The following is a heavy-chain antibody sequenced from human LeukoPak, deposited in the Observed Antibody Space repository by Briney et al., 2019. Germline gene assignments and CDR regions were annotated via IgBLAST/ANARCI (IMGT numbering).Heavy chain of an antibody. Sequence: GGSLRLSCAASGFSFSSYSMTWVSQAPGKGLEWVANINQDGSEKYYVDSVKGRLTFSRDNAKNSLYLQMNSLRAEDTAVYYCPRDRAVSGRYYFDYWGQGTLVTVSS. D-gene: IGHD6-19*01. J-gene: IGHJ4*02. CDR3: PRDRAVSGRYYFDY. V-gene: IGHV3-7*01. CDR1: GFSFSSYS. CDR2: INQDGSEK.